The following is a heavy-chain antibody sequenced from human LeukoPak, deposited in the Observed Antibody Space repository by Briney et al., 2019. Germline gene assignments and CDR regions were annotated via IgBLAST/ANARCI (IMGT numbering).Heavy chain of an antibody. CDR2: INPNSGGT. CDR3: ARVFAEGTIRYDY. CDR1: GYTFTGYY. Sequence: ASVKVSCKASGYTFTGYYMHWVRQAPGQGLEWMGWINPNSGGTNYAQKFQGRVTMTRDTSISTAYMELGRLRSDDTGVYYCARVFAEGTIRYDYWGQGTLVTVSS. J-gene: IGHJ4*02. D-gene: IGHD1-14*01. V-gene: IGHV1-2*02.